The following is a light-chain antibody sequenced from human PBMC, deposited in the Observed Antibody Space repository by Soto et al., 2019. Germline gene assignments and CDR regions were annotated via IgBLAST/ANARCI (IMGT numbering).Light chain of an antibody. CDR1: QSVRSY. CDR2: DAS. J-gene: IGKJ4*01. Sequence: EIVLTQSPATLSLSPGERATLSCRASQSVRSYLAWYQQKPGQAPRLLIYDASNRATGIPARFSGSGSGADFTLTISSLEPEDFAVYDCQQRSNWLTFGGGTKVEIK. CDR3: QQRSNWLT. V-gene: IGKV3-11*01.